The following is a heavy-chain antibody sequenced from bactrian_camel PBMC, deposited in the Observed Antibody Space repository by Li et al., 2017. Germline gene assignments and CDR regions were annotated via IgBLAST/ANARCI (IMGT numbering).Heavy chain of an antibody. Sequence: QVQLVESGGGLVQPGGSLRLSCAASDYMAGTLCMGWFRQAPGKEREGVATTYNGDGSTYYADAVKGRFTVSRDNAKKMVYLQMNSLKTEDTAVYYCAADLLGVSWYKAFGYWGQGTQVTVS. V-gene: IGHV3S1*01. D-gene: IGHD6*01. CDR2: TYNGDGST. CDR3: AADLLGVSWYKAFGY. J-gene: IGHJ6*01. CDR1: DYMAGTLC.